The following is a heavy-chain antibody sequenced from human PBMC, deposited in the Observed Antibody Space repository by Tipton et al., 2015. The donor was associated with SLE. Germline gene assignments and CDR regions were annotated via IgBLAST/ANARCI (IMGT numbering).Heavy chain of an antibody. J-gene: IGHJ3*02. D-gene: IGHD6-19*01. CDR2: IYYSGST. CDR1: GGSISSGDYY. V-gene: IGHV4-30-4*01. Sequence: TLSLTCTVSGGSISSGDYYWSWIRQPPGKGLEWIGYIYYSGSTYYNPSPKSRVTISVDTSKNQFSLKLSSVTAADTAVYYCARARWYSSGSAMGDAFDIWGQGTMVTVSS. CDR3: ARARWYSSGSAMGDAFDI.